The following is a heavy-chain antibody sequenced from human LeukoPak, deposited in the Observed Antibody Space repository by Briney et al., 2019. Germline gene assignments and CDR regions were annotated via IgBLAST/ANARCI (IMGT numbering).Heavy chain of an antibody. CDR1: GGSISSGDYY. CDR3: ARYHYYSNWFDP. Sequence: SQTLSLTCTVSGGSISSGDYYWSWIRQPPGKGLEWIGYIYYSGSTYYNPSLKSRVTISVDTSKNQFSLKLSSVTAAGTAVYYCARYHYYSNWFDPWGQGTLVTVSS. V-gene: IGHV4-30-4*01. D-gene: IGHD4-11*01. J-gene: IGHJ5*02. CDR2: IYYSGST.